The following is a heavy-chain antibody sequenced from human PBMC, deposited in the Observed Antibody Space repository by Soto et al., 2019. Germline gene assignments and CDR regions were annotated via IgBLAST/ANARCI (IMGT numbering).Heavy chain of an antibody. CDR2: ISSSSSYT. V-gene: IGHV3-11*06. D-gene: IGHD5-18*01. Sequence: GGSLRLSCAASGFTFSDYYMSWIRQAPGKGLEWVSYISSSSSYTNYADSVKGRFTISRDNAKNSLYLQMNSLRAEDTAVYYCARADTRGYSYMGYYYYGMDVWGQGTTVTVSS. CDR3: ARADTRGYSYMGYYYYGMDV. CDR1: GFTFSDYY. J-gene: IGHJ6*02.